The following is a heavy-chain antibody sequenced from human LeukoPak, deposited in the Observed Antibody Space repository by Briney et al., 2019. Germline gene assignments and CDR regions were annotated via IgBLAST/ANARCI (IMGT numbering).Heavy chain of an antibody. CDR3: AKAVNPAYYFDTSGYNFDS. J-gene: IGHJ4*02. D-gene: IGHD3-22*01. Sequence: GGSLRLSRAASGFTLTNYAMSWVRQAPGKGLEWVSSIIGSGGSTYYADSVKDRFTISRDNSKHTLYLQMHSLRAEDTAVYYCAKAVNPAYYFDTSGYNFDSWGQGTLVTVSS. CDR2: IIGSGGST. V-gene: IGHV3-23*01. CDR1: GFTLTNYA.